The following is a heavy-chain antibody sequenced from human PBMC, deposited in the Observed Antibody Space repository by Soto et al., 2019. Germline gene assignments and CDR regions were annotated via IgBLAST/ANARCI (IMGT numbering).Heavy chain of an antibody. CDR2: IIPILGIA. Sequence: QVQLVQSGAEVKKPGSSVKVSCKASGGTFSSYTISWVRQAPGQGLEWMGRIIPILGIANYAQKFQGRVKLTEDKTTNTAYMELSSLGSEDTGLYYCSLGCGSGSYLGFNFDYWGQGTLVTVSS. D-gene: IGHD3-10*01. J-gene: IGHJ4*02. V-gene: IGHV1-69*02. CDR1: GGTFSSYT. CDR3: SLGCGSGSYLGFNFDY.